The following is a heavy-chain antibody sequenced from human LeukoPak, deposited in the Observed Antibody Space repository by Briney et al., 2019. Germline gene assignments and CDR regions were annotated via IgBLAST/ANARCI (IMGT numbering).Heavy chain of an antibody. Sequence: GGSLRLSCAAYGFTFDDYGMSWLRQAPGKGLEWVSGINWNGGSTAYADSVKGRFTISRDNAKNSLDLQMNSLRAEDTALYYCAREPALLCFGASYYHHRLLGKGTTVTVSS. CDR1: GFTFDDYG. D-gene: IGHD3-10*01. V-gene: IGHV3-20*04. CDR3: AREPALLCFGASYYHHRL. CDR2: INWNGGST. J-gene: IGHJ6*04.